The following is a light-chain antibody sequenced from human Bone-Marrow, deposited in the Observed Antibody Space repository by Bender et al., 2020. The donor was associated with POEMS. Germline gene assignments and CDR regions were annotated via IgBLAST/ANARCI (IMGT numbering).Light chain of an antibody. CDR2: EVS. J-gene: IGLJ2*01. Sequence: QSVLTQPASVSGSPGQSITISCAGTSSDVGSYDLVSWYQQHPGKAPKLMIYEVSNRPSGVSNRFSGSKSDNTASLTISGLQAEDEADYYCSSYADSSTPVVFGGGTKLTVL. CDR1: SSDVGSYDL. CDR3: SSYADSSTPVV. V-gene: IGLV2-23*02.